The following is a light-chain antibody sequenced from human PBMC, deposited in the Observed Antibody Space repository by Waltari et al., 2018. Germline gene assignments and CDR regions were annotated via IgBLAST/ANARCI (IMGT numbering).Light chain of an antibody. CDR3: QQYYTTPYT. Sequence: DIVMTQSPDSLAVSLGERATINCKSSRSILSSSNSKNYLAWFKHKEGQPPKLLIYWASTRESGVPDRVSGSGSGTDFTLTISSLQAEDVAVYYCQQYYTTPYTFGQGTKLEV. V-gene: IGKV4-1*01. J-gene: IGKJ2*01. CDR1: RSILSSSNSKNY. CDR2: WAS.